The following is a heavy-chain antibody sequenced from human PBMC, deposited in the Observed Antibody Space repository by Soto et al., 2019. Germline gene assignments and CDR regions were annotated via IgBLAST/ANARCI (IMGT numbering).Heavy chain of an antibody. J-gene: IGHJ6*02. CDR1: GFTFSSYG. CDR2: ISYDGSNK. V-gene: IGHV3-30*03. Sequence: QVQLVDSGVGVVQPVRSLRLSCAASGFTFSSYGMHWVRQAPGKGLEWVAVISYDGSNKYYADSVKGRFTISRDNSKNTLYLQMKSLRAEDKDVYYCATDLPVWGQGPTVTVSS. CDR3: ATDLPV.